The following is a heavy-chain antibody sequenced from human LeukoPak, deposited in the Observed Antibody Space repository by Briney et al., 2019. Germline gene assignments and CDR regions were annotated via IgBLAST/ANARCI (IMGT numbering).Heavy chain of an antibody. Sequence: SETLSLTCAVSGGSISSYYWSWIRQPPGKGLEWIGYTHYSGSTDHNPSLKSRVTISVDTSNNQFSLKLTSVAAADTAVYYCARGSTGAFDIWGQGTMVTVSS. CDR1: GGSISSYY. D-gene: IGHD1-1*01. J-gene: IGHJ3*02. V-gene: IGHV4-59*01. CDR3: ARGSTGAFDI. CDR2: THYSGST.